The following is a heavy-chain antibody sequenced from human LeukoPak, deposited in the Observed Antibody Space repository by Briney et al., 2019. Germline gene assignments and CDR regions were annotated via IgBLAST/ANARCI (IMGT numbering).Heavy chain of an antibody. D-gene: IGHD3-22*01. J-gene: IGHJ4*02. CDR3: ARDSHYYDSSGYYYYFDY. CDR2: IYYSGST. V-gene: IGHV4-31*03. CDR1: GGSISNGGYY. Sequence: SETLSLTCTVSGGSISNGGYYWSWIRQHPGKGLEWIGYIYYSGSTYYNPSLKSRVTISVDTSKNQFSLKLSSVTAADTAAYYCARDSHYYDSSGYYYYFDYWGQGTLVTVSS.